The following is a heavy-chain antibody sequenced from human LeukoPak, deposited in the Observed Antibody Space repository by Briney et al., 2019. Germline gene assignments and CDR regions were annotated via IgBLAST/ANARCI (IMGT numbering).Heavy chain of an antibody. J-gene: IGHJ4*02. CDR2: SNPSGGST. D-gene: IGHD4-23*01. Sequence: ASVKVSCKASGDTFTTDYIHWVRQGPGQGPEWMGVSNPSGGSTTNAQKFQGRVTMTRDTSISTAYMDLSRLRSDDTAVYYCARESRHTAVVTPDYWGQGTLVTVSS. CDR1: GDTFTTDY. CDR3: ARESRHTAVVTPDY. V-gene: IGHV1-46*01.